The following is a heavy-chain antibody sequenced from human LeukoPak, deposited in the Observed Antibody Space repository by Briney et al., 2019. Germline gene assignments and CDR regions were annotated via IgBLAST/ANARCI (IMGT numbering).Heavy chain of an antibody. V-gene: IGHV1-2*02. D-gene: IGHD3-10*01. Sequence: ASVKVSCKASGYTFTGYYMHWVRQAPGQGLEWMGWINPNSGGTNYAQKFQGRVTITADKSTSTAYMELSSLRSEDTAVYYCAREESGRYAFDIRGQGTMVTVSS. CDR2: INPNSGGT. CDR3: AREESGRYAFDI. J-gene: IGHJ3*02. CDR1: GYTFTGYY.